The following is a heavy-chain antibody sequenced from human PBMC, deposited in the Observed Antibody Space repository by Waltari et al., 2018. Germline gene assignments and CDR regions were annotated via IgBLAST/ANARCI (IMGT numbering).Heavy chain of an antibody. CDR1: GFTFSSYS. D-gene: IGHD6-13*01. J-gene: IGHJ4*02. V-gene: IGHV3-21*01. CDR2: ISSGGTYI. Sequence: DVQLVESGGGLVKPGGSLRLSCAASGFTFSSYSMHWVRQAPGKGGEWVASISSGGTYIYYTDSVKGRFTISRGSVTDSLYLQMNSLRVEDTATYFCVRSTSWRYYFDTWGQGTLVAVSS. CDR3: VRSTSWRYYFDT.